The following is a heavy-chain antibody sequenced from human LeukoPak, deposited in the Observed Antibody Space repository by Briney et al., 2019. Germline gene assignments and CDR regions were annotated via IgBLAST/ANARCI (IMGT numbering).Heavy chain of an antibody. CDR2: LDTSGNT. J-gene: IGHJ4*02. D-gene: IGHD2-21*02. V-gene: IGHV4-61*02. CDR1: GDSISSSSYY. Sequence: SETLSLTCTVSGDSISSSSYYWSWVRQPAGKGLEWIGRLDTSGNTHYNPSLKSRVTMSVDTSRNQFSLRLTSVTAADTAVYYCARGGDCPDYWAQGTLVTVSS. CDR3: ARGGDCPDY.